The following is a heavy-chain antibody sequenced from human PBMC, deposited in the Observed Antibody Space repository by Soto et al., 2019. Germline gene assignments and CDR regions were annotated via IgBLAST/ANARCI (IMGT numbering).Heavy chain of an antibody. Sequence: GESLKISCKGSGYSFTSYWIGWVRQMPGKGLEWMGIIYPGDSDTRYSPSFQGQVTISADKSISTAYLQWSSLKASDTAMYYCARLRQQLVPRDWFDPWGQGTPVTVSS. CDR1: GYSFTSYW. J-gene: IGHJ5*02. CDR3: ARLRQQLVPRDWFDP. CDR2: IYPGDSDT. D-gene: IGHD6-13*01. V-gene: IGHV5-51*01.